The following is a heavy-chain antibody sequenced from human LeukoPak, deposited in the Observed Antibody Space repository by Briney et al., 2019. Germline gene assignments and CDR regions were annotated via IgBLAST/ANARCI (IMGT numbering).Heavy chain of an antibody. Sequence: ASVKVSCKASGYTFTGYYMHWVRQAPGQGLEWMGWINPNSGGTNYAQKFQGRVTMTRDTSISTAYMELSRLRSDDTAVYYCALGGYYDILTGYYKGAFDIWGQGTMVTVSS. D-gene: IGHD3-9*01. CDR2: INPNSGGT. CDR1: GYTFTGYY. J-gene: IGHJ3*02. CDR3: ALGGYYDILTGYYKGAFDI. V-gene: IGHV1-2*02.